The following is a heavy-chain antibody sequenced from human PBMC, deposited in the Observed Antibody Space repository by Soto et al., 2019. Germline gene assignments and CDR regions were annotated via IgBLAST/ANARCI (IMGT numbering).Heavy chain of an antibody. CDR3: ARHTREWAYFDY. CDR2: IIPILGIA. J-gene: IGHJ4*02. CDR1: GGTFSSYT. D-gene: IGHD2-8*01. V-gene: IGHV1-69*02. Sequence: QVQLVQSGAEVKKPGSSVKVSCKASGGTFSSYTISWVRQAPGQGLEWMGRIIPILGIANYAQKFQGRVTITADKSTSTAYMELSSLRSEDTAVYYCARHTREWAYFDYWGQGTLVTVSS.